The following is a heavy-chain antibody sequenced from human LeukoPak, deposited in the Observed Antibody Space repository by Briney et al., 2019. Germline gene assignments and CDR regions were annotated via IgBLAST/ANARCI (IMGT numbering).Heavy chain of an antibody. V-gene: IGHV4-39*07. J-gene: IGHJ4*02. CDR1: GGSISSSSYY. CDR3: ARVWSGYSSSWYPLYFDY. Sequence: SETLSLTCTVSGGSISSSSYYWGWIRQPPGKGLEWIGSIYYSGRTYYNPSLKSRVTISVDTSKNQFSLKLSSVTAADTAVYYCARVWSGYSSSWYPLYFDYWGQGTLVTVSS. CDR2: IYYSGRT. D-gene: IGHD6-13*01.